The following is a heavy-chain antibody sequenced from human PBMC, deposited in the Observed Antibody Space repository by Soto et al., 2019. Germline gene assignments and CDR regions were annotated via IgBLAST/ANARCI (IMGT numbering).Heavy chain of an antibody. D-gene: IGHD1-26*01. CDR2: IRSKAYGGTT. CDR1: GFTFGDYA. V-gene: IGHV3-49*04. Sequence: SGGSLRLSCTASGFTFGDYAMSWVRQAPGKGLEWVGFIRSKAYGGTTEYAASVKGRFTISRDDSKSIAYLQMNSLKTEDTAVYYCTRDLVFWSYYGYWGQGTLVTVSS. CDR3: TRDLVFWSYYGY. J-gene: IGHJ4*02.